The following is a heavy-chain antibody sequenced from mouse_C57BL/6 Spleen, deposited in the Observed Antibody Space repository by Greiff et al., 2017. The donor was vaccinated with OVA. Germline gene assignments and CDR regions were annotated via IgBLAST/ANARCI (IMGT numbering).Heavy chain of an antibody. V-gene: IGHV5-17*01. D-gene: IGHD1-1*02. CDR2: ISSGSSTI. CDR3: ARGLWSDVAY. Sequence: EVKVEESGGGLVKPGGSLKLSCAASGFTFSDYGMHWVRQAPEKGLEWVAYISSGSSTIYYADTVKGRFTISRDNAKNTLFLQMTSLRSEDTAMYYCARGLWSDVAYWGQGTLVTVSA. J-gene: IGHJ3*01. CDR1: GFTFSDYG.